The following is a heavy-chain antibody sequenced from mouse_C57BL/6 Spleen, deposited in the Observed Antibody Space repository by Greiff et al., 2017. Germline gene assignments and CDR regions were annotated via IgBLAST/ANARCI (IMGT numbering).Heavy chain of an antibody. CDR3: ARGRYDYDGGLPHFDY. Sequence: VQLVESGAELARPGASVKLSCKASGYTFTSYGISWVKQRTGQGLEWIGEIYPRSGNTYYNEKFKGKATLTADKSSSTAYMELRSLTSEDSAVYFCARGRYDYDGGLPHFDYWGQGTTLTVSS. CDR1: GYTFTSYG. D-gene: IGHD2-4*01. J-gene: IGHJ2*01. V-gene: IGHV1-81*01. CDR2: IYPRSGNT.